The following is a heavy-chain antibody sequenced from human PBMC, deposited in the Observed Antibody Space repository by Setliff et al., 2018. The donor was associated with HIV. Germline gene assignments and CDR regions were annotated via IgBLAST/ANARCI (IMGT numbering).Heavy chain of an antibody. Sequence: PSETLSLTCTVSGGSISSYYWSWIRQPPGRGLEWIGYIYTSGSVNYNPSLNSRVTISVDTSKNQFSLKVNSVTAADTAVYYCAREHCSGGSCNGFDIWGQGTMVT. CDR2: IYTSGSV. CDR3: AREHCSGGSCNGFDI. D-gene: IGHD2-15*01. V-gene: IGHV4-4*09. CDR1: GGSISSYY. J-gene: IGHJ3*02.